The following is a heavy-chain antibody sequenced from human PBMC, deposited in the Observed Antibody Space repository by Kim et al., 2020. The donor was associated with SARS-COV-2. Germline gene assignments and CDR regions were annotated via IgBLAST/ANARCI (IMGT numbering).Heavy chain of an antibody. D-gene: IGHD1-26*01. Sequence: GGSLRLSCAASGLIVSGNYMSWVRQAPGKGLEWVSVIYSDGSTSYIDSVKGRFTISRDNSKNTLYLQMNSLRAEDTAVDYCARVYFINWFDPWGQGTLVT. V-gene: IGHV3-66*01. CDR2: IYSDGST. CDR3: ARVYFINWFDP. CDR1: GLIVSGNY. J-gene: IGHJ5*02.